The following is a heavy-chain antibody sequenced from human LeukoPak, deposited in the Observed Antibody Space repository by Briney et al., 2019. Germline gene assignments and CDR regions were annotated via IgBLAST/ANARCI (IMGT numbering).Heavy chain of an antibody. CDR2: ISGGGHT. CDR3: AKRVAEESSSWYIDM. CDR1: GFTFSSYS. Sequence: PGGSLRLSCAASGFTFSSYSMSWVRQAPGKGLEWVSAISGGGHTFYADSVKGRVTTSRDNSENTLYLQMNNLRAEDTAVYYCAKRVAEESSSWYIDMWGQGTMVSVSS. J-gene: IGHJ3*02. D-gene: IGHD6-13*01. V-gene: IGHV3-23*01.